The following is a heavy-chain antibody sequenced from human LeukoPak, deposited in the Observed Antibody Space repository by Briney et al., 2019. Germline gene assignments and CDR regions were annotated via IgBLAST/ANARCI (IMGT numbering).Heavy chain of an antibody. CDR3: ARGRIQLWLKRSYFDY. CDR2: MNPNSGNT. Sequence: ASVKVSCKASGYTFTSYDINGVRQATGQGLEWMGWMNPNSGNTGYAQKFQGRVTITRNTSISTAYMELSSLRSEDTAVYYCARGRIQLWLKRSYFDYWGQGTLVTVSS. CDR1: GYTFTSYD. J-gene: IGHJ4*02. V-gene: IGHV1-8*03. D-gene: IGHD5-18*01.